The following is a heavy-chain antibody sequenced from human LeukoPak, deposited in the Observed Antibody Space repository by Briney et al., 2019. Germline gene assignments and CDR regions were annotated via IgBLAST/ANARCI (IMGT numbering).Heavy chain of an antibody. CDR3: AKERNNRGAFDY. J-gene: IGHJ4*02. D-gene: IGHD1-14*01. Sequence: PGGSLRLSCAASGFTFSSYAMYWVRQAPGKGLEWVSAISGSGDDTYLADSVKGRFTISRDNSKNTLYLQMNSLRADDTAVYYCAKERNNRGAFDYWGQGTLVTVSS. CDR2: ISGSGDDT. CDR1: GFTFSSYA. V-gene: IGHV3-23*01.